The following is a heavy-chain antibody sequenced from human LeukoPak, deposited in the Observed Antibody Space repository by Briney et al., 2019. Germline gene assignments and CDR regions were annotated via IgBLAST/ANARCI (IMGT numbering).Heavy chain of an antibody. Sequence: GGSLRLSCTVSGFTFGDYAINWVRQAPGKGLEWVGFIRSKAFGETAEYAASVKGRFTISRDDSKSIAYLQMNSLKTEDTAVYYCAKQAHDYGSSDFDYWGQGTLVTVSS. CDR1: GFTFGDYA. D-gene: IGHD4-17*01. V-gene: IGHV3-49*04. CDR3: AKQAHDYGSSDFDY. CDR2: IRSKAFGETA. J-gene: IGHJ4*02.